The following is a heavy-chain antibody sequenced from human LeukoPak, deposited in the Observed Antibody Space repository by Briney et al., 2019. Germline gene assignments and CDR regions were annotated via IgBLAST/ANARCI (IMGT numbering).Heavy chain of an antibody. CDR1: GYSISSGYY. CDR3: ARQIQTAVTTSRFDF. CDR2: VYHSGTI. V-gene: IGHV4-38-2*01. D-gene: IGHD4-17*01. J-gene: IGHJ4*02. Sequence: SETLSLTCAVSGYSISSGYYWGWIRQRPGKGLEWIGRVYHSGTIHYNPSLKSRVTMSVDTSTNQFSLNLSSVTAADTAMYYCARQIQTAVTTSRFDFWGQGTLVTVSS.